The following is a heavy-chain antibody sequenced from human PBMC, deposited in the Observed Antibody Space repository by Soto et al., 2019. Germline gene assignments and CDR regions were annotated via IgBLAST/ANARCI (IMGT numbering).Heavy chain of an antibody. CDR3: ARDRPLLEWCFDY. CDR2: INHSGST. V-gene: IGHV4-34*01. D-gene: IGHD2-8*01. CDR1: GGSFSGYH. Sequence: SETLSLTCAVYGGSFSGYHWSWIRQPPGKGLEWIGEINHSGSTNYNPSLKSRVTISVDTSKNQFSLKLSSVTAADTAVYNCARDRPLLEWCFDYWGHGTLVTVSS. J-gene: IGHJ4*01.